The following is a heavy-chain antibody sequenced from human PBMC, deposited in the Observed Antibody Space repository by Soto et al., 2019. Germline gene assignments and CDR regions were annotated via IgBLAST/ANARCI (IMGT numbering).Heavy chain of an antibody. CDR3: AKRPLYSSSWHYFDY. J-gene: IGHJ4*02. V-gene: IGHV3-23*01. D-gene: IGHD6-13*01. CDR1: GFTFSSYA. CDR2: ITYSGGST. Sequence: GSLRLSCAASGFTFSSYALSWVRQAPGKGLEWVSTITYSGGSTYYADSVKGRFTISRDNSKNTLYLHMNSLRPDDTAVYYCAKRPLYSSSWHYFDYWGQGALVTVSS.